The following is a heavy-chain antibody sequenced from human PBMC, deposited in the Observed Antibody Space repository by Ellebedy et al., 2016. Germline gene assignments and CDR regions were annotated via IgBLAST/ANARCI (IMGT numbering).Heavy chain of an antibody. V-gene: IGHV4-39*01. CDR2: IYYTGTT. D-gene: IGHD2-21*01. CDR3: ARGEGGAYYGAFDI. J-gene: IGHJ3*02. CDR1: GDSISDTIYY. Sequence: SETLSLTCSVSGDSISDTIYYWGWVRQPPGKGMEWIGMIYYTGTTYYSPSLRSRVTISVDTSKSQFSLKLSSVTAADTAVYYCARGEGGAYYGAFDIWGQGTMVTVSS.